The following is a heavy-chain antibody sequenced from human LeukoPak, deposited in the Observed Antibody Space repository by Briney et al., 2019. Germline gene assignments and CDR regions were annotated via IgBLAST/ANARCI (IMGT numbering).Heavy chain of an antibody. CDR3: ARQQQLVRGYFDY. D-gene: IGHD6-6*01. J-gene: IGHJ4*02. V-gene: IGHV5-51*01. CDR2: IYPGDSDT. CDR1: GHSFTSYW. Sequence: GESLKISCKGSGHSFTSYWLAWVRQMPGKGLEWMGIIYPGDSDTRYSPSFQGQVTISADKSISTAYLQWSSLKASDTAMYYCARQQQLVRGYFDYWGQGTLVTVSS.